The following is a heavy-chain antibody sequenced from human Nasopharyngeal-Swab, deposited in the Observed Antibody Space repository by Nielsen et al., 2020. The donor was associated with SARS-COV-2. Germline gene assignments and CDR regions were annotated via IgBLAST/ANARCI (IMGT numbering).Heavy chain of an antibody. J-gene: IGHJ5*02. CDR3: AGDQWLAFHNWFDP. CDR1: AFTFSSYA. Sequence: SCAASAFTFSSYAMSWVRQAPGKGLEWVSAISGSGGSTYYADSVKGRFTISRDNSKNTLYLQMNSLRAEDTAVYYCAGDQWLAFHNWFDPWGQGTLVTVSS. D-gene: IGHD6-19*01. V-gene: IGHV3-23*01. CDR2: ISGSGGST.